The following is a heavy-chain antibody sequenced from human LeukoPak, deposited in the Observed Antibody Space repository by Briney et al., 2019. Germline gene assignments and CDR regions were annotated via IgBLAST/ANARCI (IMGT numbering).Heavy chain of an antibody. CDR3: ARASVMYYYDSSGRYYFDY. J-gene: IGHJ4*02. Sequence: PGGSLRLSCAASGFIISSYSMSWVRQAPGKGLEWVSVIYSGGSTYYADSVKGRFTISRDNSKNTLYLQMNSLRAEDTAVYYCARASVMYYYDSSGRYYFDYWGQGTLVTVSS. D-gene: IGHD3-22*01. V-gene: IGHV3-66*01. CDR2: IYSGGST. CDR1: GFIISSYS.